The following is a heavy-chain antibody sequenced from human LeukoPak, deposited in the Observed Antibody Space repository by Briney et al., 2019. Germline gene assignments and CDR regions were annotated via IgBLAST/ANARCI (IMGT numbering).Heavy chain of an antibody. V-gene: IGHV1-2*02. Sequence: ASVKVSCKASGYIFTGYYMHWVRQAPGQGPEWMGWINPNSGDTNYAQKFQGRVTMTRDTSISTAYMELSRLGSDDTTVYYCAREKGIAVAGHDCWGQGTLVTVSS. CDR2: INPNSGDT. CDR1: GYIFTGYY. CDR3: AREKGIAVAGHDC. D-gene: IGHD6-19*01. J-gene: IGHJ4*02.